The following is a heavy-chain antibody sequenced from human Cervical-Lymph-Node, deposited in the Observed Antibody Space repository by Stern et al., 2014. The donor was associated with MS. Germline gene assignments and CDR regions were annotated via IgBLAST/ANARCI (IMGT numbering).Heavy chain of an antibody. Sequence: QVTLRESGPTLVKPTQTLTLTCTFSGFSLSTSGVGVGWIRQPPGKALEWLALIYWDDDKRYTTFLKSRLTITKYTSKNQVVLTMTNMDPGDTATYYCAHGLEIRLWAAYWGQGTLVTVSS. CDR1: GFSLSTSGVG. V-gene: IGHV2-5*02. CDR3: AHGLEIRLWAAY. CDR2: IYWDDDK. D-gene: IGHD5-18*01. J-gene: IGHJ4*02.